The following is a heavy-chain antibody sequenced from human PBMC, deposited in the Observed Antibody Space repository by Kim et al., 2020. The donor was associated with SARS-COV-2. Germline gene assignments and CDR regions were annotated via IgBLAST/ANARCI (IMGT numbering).Heavy chain of an antibody. CDR1: GFTFSSYG. J-gene: IGHJ4*01. D-gene: IGHD2-2*01. V-gene: IGHV3-30*18. Sequence: GGSLRLSCAASGFTFSSYGMHWVRQAPGKGLEWVAVISYDGSNKYYADSVKGRFTISRDNSKNTLYLQMNSLRAEDTAVYYCAKDLTILLVPAATIDYWG. CDR3: AKDLTILLVPAATIDY. CDR2: ISYDGSNK.